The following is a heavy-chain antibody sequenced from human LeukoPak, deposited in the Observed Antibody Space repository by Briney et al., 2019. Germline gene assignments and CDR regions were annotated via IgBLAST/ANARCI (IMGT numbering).Heavy chain of an antibody. CDR1: GGSISSYY. CDR3: ASGKSTGAGVLDI. J-gene: IGHJ3*02. D-gene: IGHD1-1*01. CDR2: VHYSGST. Sequence: PSETLSLTCTVSGGSISSYYWSWIRQPPGKGLEWIGYVHYSGSTAYNPTLKSRVTISIDTSKSQLSLKMSSVTAADTAVYYCASGKSTGAGVLDIWGQGTVVTVSS. V-gene: IGHV4-59*01.